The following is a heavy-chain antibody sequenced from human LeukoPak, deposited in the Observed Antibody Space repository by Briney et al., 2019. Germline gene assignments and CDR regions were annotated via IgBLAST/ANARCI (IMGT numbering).Heavy chain of an antibody. CDR1: GFAFRNYC. J-gene: IGHJ4*02. CDR2: MNIDGSEK. CDR3: ARDPVEWEILLDY. V-gene: IGHV3-7*01. D-gene: IGHD1-26*01. Sequence: GGTLRLSCAASGFAFRNYCMGWVRQAPGKRPEWVANMNIDGSEKYYADSVKGRFSISRDNARNSVYLQMASLRVEDTAVYYCARDPVEWEILLDYWGQGTLVTVSS.